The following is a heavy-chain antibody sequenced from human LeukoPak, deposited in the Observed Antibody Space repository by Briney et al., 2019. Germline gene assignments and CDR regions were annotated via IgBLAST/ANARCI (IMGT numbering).Heavy chain of an antibody. Sequence: GRSLRLSCAASGFTFSSYGMHWVRQAPGKGLEWVAVIWYDGSNKYYADSVKGRFTTSRDNSKNTLYLQMNSLRAEDTAVYYCARDLSHWNDVYFDYWGQGTLVTVSS. D-gene: IGHD1-1*01. CDR1: GFTFSSYG. CDR2: IWYDGSNK. V-gene: IGHV3-33*01. CDR3: ARDLSHWNDVYFDY. J-gene: IGHJ4*02.